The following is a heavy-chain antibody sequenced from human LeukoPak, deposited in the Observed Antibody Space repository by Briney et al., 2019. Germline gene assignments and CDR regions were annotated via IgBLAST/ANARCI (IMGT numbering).Heavy chain of an antibody. Sequence: ASVKVSCKASGGTFSSYAIGWVRQAPGQGLEWMGGIIPIFGTANYAQKFQGRVTITTDESTSTAYMELSSLRSEDTAVYYCASHSDSGSYVDYWGQGTLVTVSS. J-gene: IGHJ4*02. CDR1: GGTFSSYA. D-gene: IGHD1-26*01. V-gene: IGHV1-69*05. CDR2: IIPIFGTA. CDR3: ASHSDSGSYVDY.